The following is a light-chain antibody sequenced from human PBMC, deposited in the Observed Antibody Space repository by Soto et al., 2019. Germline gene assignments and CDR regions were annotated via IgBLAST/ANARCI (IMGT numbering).Light chain of an antibody. CDR1: QSISSW. CDR2: DAS. Sequence: DIHMTHAPSTLSASLGDIVTITVRASQSISSWLAWYQQKPGKAPKLLIYDASSLESGVPSRFSGSGSGTQFTLTISSLQPEDVATYYCLQNYNYPWTFGQGTKVDIK. CDR3: LQNYNYPWT. J-gene: IGKJ1*01. V-gene: IGKV1-5*01.